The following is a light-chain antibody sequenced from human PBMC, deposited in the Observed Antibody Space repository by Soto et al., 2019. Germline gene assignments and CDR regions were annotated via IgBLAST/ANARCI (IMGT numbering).Light chain of an antibody. V-gene: IGKV3-20*01. CDR1: QSVSSSY. CDR2: AAS. Sequence: EIVLTQSPGTLSLSPEERATLSCRASQSVSSSYLAWYQQKPGQAPRLLIYAASSRATGIPDRFSGSGSGTEFTLTISRLEPEDFAVYYCQQYGSSPLTFGPGTKVDVK. J-gene: IGKJ3*01. CDR3: QQYGSSPLT.